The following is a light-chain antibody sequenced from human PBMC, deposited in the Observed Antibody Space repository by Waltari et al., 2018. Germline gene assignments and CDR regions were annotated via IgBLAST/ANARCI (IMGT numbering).Light chain of an antibody. CDR1: GSAAGATES. CDR2: DVT. Sequence: QSALTHPSSVSGSPGQPITISCSGLGSAAGATESVLWHPHHPDKAPQVIIYDVTHRPSGVSDRFSASKSANTASLTISRLQPEDEADYYCSSQTLDGLVLFGGGTRLTVL. CDR3: SSQTLDGLVL. V-gene: IGLV2-14*03. J-gene: IGLJ2*01.